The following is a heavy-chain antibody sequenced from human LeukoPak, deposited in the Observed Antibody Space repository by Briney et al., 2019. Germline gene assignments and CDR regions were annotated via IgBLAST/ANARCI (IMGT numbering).Heavy chain of an antibody. V-gene: IGHV1-24*01. CDR1: GFTLTELA. CDR2: FEPEDGET. D-gene: IGHD3-10*01. Sequence: GSVRVSCAVSGFTLTELAMHGVRQAPGKGLEWMGEFEPEDGETPYAQKFQGGVTMSEDTSTNTRYMGLSSLRSEDTDVYSCATADASVVREVISGMDVWGKTPTVTVSS. J-gene: IGHJ6*04. CDR3: ATADASVVREVISGMDV.